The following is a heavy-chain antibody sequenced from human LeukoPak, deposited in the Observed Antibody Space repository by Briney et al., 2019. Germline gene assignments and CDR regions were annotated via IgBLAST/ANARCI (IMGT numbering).Heavy chain of an antibody. Sequence: PGGSLRLSCAASGFTFSSHGMHWVRQAPGKGLEWVAVISYDGSNKYYADSVKGRFTISRDNSKNTLYLQMNSLRAEDTAVYYCAKDLWGPGREYYYDSSGYYSNDYWGQGTLVTVSS. CDR2: ISYDGSNK. CDR3: AKDLWGPGREYYYDSSGYYSNDY. D-gene: IGHD3-22*01. CDR1: GFTFSSHG. J-gene: IGHJ4*02. V-gene: IGHV3-30*18.